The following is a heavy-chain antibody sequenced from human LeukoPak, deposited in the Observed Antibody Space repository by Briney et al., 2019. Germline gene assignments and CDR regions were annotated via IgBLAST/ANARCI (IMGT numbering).Heavy chain of an antibody. V-gene: IGHV3-30-3*01. CDR3: ARTGSYGYP. Sequence: GRSLRLSCAASGFTFSSYAMHWVRQAPGKGLEWVAVISYDGSNRYYADSVKGRFTISRDNSKNTLYLQMNSLRAEDTAVYYCARTGSYGYPWGQGTLVTVSS. CDR1: GFTFSSYA. D-gene: IGHD5-18*01. J-gene: IGHJ5*02. CDR2: ISYDGSNR.